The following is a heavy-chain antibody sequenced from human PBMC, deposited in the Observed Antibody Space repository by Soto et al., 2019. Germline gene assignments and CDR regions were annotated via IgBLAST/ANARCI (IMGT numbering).Heavy chain of an antibody. CDR2: IIPIFGTA. D-gene: IGHD6-19*01. V-gene: IGHV1-69*06. J-gene: IGHJ2*01. CDR1: EGTFSSYA. Sequence: GASVKVSCKASEGTFSSYAISWVRQAPGQGLEWMGGIIPIFGTANYAQKFRGRVTITADKSTSTAYMELSSLRSEDTAVYYCARVPYSSGWYFDLWGRGTLVTVSS. CDR3: ARVPYSSGWYFDL.